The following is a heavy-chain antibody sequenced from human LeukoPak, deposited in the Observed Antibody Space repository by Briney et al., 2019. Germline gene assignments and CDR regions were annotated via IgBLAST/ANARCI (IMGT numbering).Heavy chain of an antibody. D-gene: IGHD4-11*01. V-gene: IGHV3-48*03. CDR2: ISANGITT. CDR1: GFTFSSYE. J-gene: IGHJ4*02. Sequence: PGGSLRLSCAASGFTFSSYEMNWVRQAPGKGLEWVSYISANGITTYYADSVKGRFTISRDNARNSLSLYMNFLRAEDTAVYYCASSLNTVIISPYYFDYWGQGTLVTVSS. CDR3: ASSLNTVIISPYYFDY.